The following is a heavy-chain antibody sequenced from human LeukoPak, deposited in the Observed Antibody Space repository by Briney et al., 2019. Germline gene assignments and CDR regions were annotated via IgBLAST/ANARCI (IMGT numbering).Heavy chain of an antibody. Sequence: ASVKVSCKASGYTFTSYDINWVRQATGQGLEWMGWMNPNSGNTGYAQKFQGRVTMTRNTSISTAYMELSSLRSEDTAVYYCARGGGYCSSTSCYAPLYYYYYYGMDVWGQGTTVTVSS. CDR2: MNPNSGNT. CDR3: ARGGGYCSSTSCYAPLYYYYYYGMDV. J-gene: IGHJ6*02. V-gene: IGHV1-8*01. CDR1: GYTFTSYD. D-gene: IGHD2-2*01.